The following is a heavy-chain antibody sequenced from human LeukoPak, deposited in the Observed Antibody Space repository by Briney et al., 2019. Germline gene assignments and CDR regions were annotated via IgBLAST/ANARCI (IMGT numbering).Heavy chain of an antibody. J-gene: IGHJ5*02. CDR3: ARAVAAAGRSWWFDP. CDR1: GFTFSSYS. Sequence: GGSLRLSCAASGFTFSSYSMNWGRQAPGKGLEWVSSISSSSSYIYYADSVKGRFTISRDNAKNSLYLQMNSLRAEDTAVYYCARAVAAAGRSWWFDPWGQGTLVTVSS. V-gene: IGHV3-21*01. D-gene: IGHD6-13*01. CDR2: ISSSSSYI.